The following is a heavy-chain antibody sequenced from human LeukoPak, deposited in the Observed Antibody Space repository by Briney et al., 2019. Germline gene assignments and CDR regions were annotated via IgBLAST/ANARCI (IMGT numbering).Heavy chain of an antibody. CDR1: GGSFSGYY. D-gene: IGHD1-7*01. Sequence: PSETLSLTCAVYGGSFSGYYWSWIRQPPGKGLEWIGEINHSGSTNYNPSLKSRVTISVDTSKNQFSLKLSSVTAADTAVYYCARGLPELRPYYYYYMDVWGKGTTVTVSS. J-gene: IGHJ6*03. CDR2: INHSGST. V-gene: IGHV4-34*01. CDR3: ARGLPELRPYYYYYMDV.